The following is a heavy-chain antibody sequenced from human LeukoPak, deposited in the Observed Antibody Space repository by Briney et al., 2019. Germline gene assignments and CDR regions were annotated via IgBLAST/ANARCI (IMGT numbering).Heavy chain of an antibody. Sequence: SGTLSLTCAVSGGSISSSNWWSWVRQPPGKGLEWIGEIYHSGSTNYNPSLKSRVTILVDKSKNQFSLKLSSVAAADTAVYYCARSKGATFGYWGQGTLVTVSS. CDR3: ARSKGATFGY. CDR1: GGSISSSNW. V-gene: IGHV4-4*02. D-gene: IGHD1-26*01. CDR2: IYHSGST. J-gene: IGHJ4*02.